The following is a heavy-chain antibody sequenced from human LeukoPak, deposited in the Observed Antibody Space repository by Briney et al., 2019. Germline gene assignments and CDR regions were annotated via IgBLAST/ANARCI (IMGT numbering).Heavy chain of an antibody. CDR2: ISNSGEST. CDR1: GFTFSSYA. V-gene: IGHV3-23*01. D-gene: IGHD2-8*01. CDR3: AKRPYVSAPNWFDP. Sequence: GGSLRLSCAASGFTFSSYAMNWVRQAPGKGLEWVSTISNSGESTYYADSVKGRFTISRDNSKNTLFLQMNSLRAEDTAVYYCAKRPYVSAPNWFDPWGQGTLVTVSS. J-gene: IGHJ5*02.